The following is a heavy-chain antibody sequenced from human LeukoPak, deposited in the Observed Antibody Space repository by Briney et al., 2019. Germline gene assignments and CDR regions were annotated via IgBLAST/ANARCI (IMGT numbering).Heavy chain of an antibody. Sequence: GGSLRLSCAASGFTFSSYSVNWVRQAPGKGLEWVSSISSSSSYIYYADSVKGRFTISRDNAKNSLYLQMNSLRAEDTAVYYGAREGLRMNDYWGQGTLVTVSS. CDR1: GFTFSSYS. CDR2: ISSSSSYI. D-gene: IGHD5-12*01. CDR3: AREGLRMNDY. V-gene: IGHV3-21*01. J-gene: IGHJ4*02.